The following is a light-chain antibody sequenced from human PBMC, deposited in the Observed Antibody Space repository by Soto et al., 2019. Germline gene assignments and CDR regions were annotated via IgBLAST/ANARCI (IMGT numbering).Light chain of an antibody. CDR1: QGIRKY. Sequence: IQVTNSASSLSAYVADRVTITGQATQGIRKYLDWYQQKPGKAPKLLIYDASSLESGVPSRFSGSGSGTDFTFTISSLQPEDFATYYCQQYDNLPLIFGQGTRLEIK. CDR2: DAS. V-gene: IGKV1-33*01. J-gene: IGKJ5*01. CDR3: QQYDNLPLI.